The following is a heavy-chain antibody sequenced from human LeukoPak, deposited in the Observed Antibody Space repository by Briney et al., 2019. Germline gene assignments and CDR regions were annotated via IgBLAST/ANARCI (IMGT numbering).Heavy chain of an antibody. Sequence: NPSETLSLTCAVYGGSFSGYYWSWIRQPPGKGLEWIGEINHSGSTNYSPSLKSRVTISVDTSKNQFSLKLSSVTAADTAVYYCARASGSGSYYFGYWGQGTLVTVSS. CDR3: ARASGSGSYYFGY. CDR2: INHSGST. D-gene: IGHD3-10*01. J-gene: IGHJ4*02. CDR1: GGSFSGYY. V-gene: IGHV4-34*01.